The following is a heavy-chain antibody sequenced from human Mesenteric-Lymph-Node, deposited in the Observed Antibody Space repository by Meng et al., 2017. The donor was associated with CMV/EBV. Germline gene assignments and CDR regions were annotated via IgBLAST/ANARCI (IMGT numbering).Heavy chain of an antibody. D-gene: IGHD4-23*01. CDR2: INHSGST. CDR3: ARHQRWLKSEGGFNY. V-gene: IGHV4-34*01. J-gene: IGHJ4*02. CDR1: GGSFSGYY. Sequence: QVQLQQWGAGLLKPSGVLSLTCAVYGGSFSGYYWSWIRQPPGKGLEWIGEINHSGSTNYNPSLKSRVTISVDTSKNQFSLKLSSVTAADTAVYYCARHQRWLKSEGGFNYWGQGTLVTVSS.